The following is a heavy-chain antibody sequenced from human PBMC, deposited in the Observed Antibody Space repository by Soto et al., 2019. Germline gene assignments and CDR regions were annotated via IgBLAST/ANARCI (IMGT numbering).Heavy chain of an antibody. CDR3: ATSGVLSSWYADYYYGMDV. D-gene: IGHD6-13*01. V-gene: IGHV1-69*13. J-gene: IGHJ6*02. CDR1: GGTFSSYA. Sequence: ASVKVSCKASGGTFSSYAISWVRQAPGQGLEWMGGIIPIFGTANYAQKFQGRVTITADESTSTAYMELSSLRSEDTAVYYCATSGVLSSWYADYYYGMDVWGQGTTVTVSS. CDR2: IIPIFGTA.